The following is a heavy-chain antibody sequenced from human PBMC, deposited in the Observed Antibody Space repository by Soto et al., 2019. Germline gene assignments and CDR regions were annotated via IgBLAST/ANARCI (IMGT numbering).Heavy chain of an antibody. J-gene: IGHJ5*02. D-gene: IGHD1-26*01. V-gene: IGHV1-3*01. CDR1: GYTFTSYA. CDR2: INAGNGNT. CDR3: ARRVVGAKNWFDP. Sequence: ASVKVCCKASGYTFTSYARQWVRQDPGQRLEWMGWINAGNGNTKYSQKFQGRVTITRDTSASTAYMELSSLRSEDTAVYYCARRVVGAKNWFDPWGQGTLVTVSS.